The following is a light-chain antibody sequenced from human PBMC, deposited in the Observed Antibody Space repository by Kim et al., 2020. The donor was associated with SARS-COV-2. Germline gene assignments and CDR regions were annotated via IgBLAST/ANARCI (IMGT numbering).Light chain of an antibody. CDR1: QSISNK. Sequence: SPGERVTLSCRASQSISNKFAWYQQKPGQAPRLLIYGASTRATGIPARFSGSGSGTEFTLDISSLQSEDFAVYYCQQYYNWPPVTFGGGTKVDIK. CDR3: QQYYNWPPVT. V-gene: IGKV3-15*01. CDR2: GAS. J-gene: IGKJ4*01.